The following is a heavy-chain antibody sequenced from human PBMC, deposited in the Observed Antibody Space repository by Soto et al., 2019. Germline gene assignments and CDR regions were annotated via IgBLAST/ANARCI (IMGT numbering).Heavy chain of an antibody. Sequence: SETLSLTCAVYGGSFRGYYWSWIRQPPGKGLGWIGEINHSGSTNYNPSLKSRVTISVDTSKNQFSLKLSSVTAADTAVYYCARGAAYYYGSGSYFTDRYYYYYYYMDVWGKGTTVTVSS. D-gene: IGHD3-10*01. CDR2: INHSGST. CDR3: ARGAAYYYGSGSYFTDRYYYYYYYMDV. CDR1: GGSFRGYY. J-gene: IGHJ6*03. V-gene: IGHV4-34*01.